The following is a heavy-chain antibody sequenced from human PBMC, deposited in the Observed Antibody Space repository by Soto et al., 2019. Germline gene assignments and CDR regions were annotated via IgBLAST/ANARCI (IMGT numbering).Heavy chain of an antibody. CDR2: IFSNDEK. D-gene: IGHD3-22*01. V-gene: IGHV2-26*01. Sequence: GSGPTLVNPTETLTLTCTVSGFSLSNARMGVSWIRQPPGKALEWLAHIFSNDEKSYSTSLKSRLTISKDTSKSQVVLTMTNMEPVDTATYYCARIRRGFDYDSSGYYYVPCYWGQGTPFTVSS. CDR3: ARIRRGFDYDSSGYYYVPCY. J-gene: IGHJ4*02. CDR1: GFSLSNARMG.